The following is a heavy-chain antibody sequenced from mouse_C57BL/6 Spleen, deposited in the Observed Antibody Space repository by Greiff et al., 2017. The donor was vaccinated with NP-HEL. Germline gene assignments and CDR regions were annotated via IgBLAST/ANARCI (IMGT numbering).Heavy chain of an antibody. V-gene: IGHV3-6*01. CDR1: GYSITSGYY. D-gene: IGHD2-3*01. Sequence: EVQLQQSGPGLVKPSQSLSLTCSVTGYSITSGYYWNWIRQFPGNKLEWMGYISYDGSNNYNPSLKNRISITRDTAKNQVFLKLNSVTTEDTATYYCANQDGYIFDYWGQGTTLTVSS. CDR3: ANQDGYIFDY. CDR2: ISYDGSN. J-gene: IGHJ2*01.